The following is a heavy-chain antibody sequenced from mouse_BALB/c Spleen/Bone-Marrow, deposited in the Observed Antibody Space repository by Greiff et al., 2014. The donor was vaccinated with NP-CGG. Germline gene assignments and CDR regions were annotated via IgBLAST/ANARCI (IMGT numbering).Heavy chain of an antibody. CDR3: ARSPLDRPFAY. CDR1: GYSITSGYY. V-gene: IGHV3-6*02. CDR2: ISYDGSN. J-gene: IGHJ3*01. Sequence: EVQLQQSGPGLVKPSQSLSLTCSVTGYSITSGYYWNWIRQFPGSKLEWMGYISYDGSNNYNPSLKNRISITRDTSKNQFFLKLNSVTTEDTATYYCARSPLDRPFAYWGQGTLVTVSA. D-gene: IGHD2-14*01.